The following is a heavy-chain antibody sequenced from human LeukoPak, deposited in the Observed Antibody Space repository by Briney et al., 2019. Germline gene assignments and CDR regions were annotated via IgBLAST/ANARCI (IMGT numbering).Heavy chain of an antibody. Sequence: PSETLSFTXTVSGGSISSYYWSWIRQPPGKGLEWIGYIYYSGSTNYNPSLKSRVTISVDTSKNQFSLKLSSVTAADTAVYYCAGRGYSYGNDYWGQGTLVTVSS. CDR3: AGRGYSYGNDY. CDR2: IYYSGST. V-gene: IGHV4-59*01. CDR1: GGSISSYY. D-gene: IGHD5-18*01. J-gene: IGHJ4*02.